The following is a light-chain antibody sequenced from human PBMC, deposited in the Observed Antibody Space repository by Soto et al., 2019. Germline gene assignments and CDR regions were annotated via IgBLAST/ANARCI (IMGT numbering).Light chain of an antibody. J-gene: IGKJ5*01. CDR1: QGISRW. CDR3: PQANSFPLT. Sequence: DIQMTQSPSFVSASVGDRVTITCRASQGISRWLAWYQQRPGKAPELLIYGASSLQSGVPSRFSGSGSGKDFTLPIRSLQPEDFETYYCPQANSFPLTFGQGTRLEIK. CDR2: GAS. V-gene: IGKV1-12*01.